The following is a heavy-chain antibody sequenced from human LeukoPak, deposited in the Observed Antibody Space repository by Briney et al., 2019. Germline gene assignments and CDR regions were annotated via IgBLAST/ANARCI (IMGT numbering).Heavy chain of an antibody. Sequence: GGSLRLSCAASGFTFSSYGMSWVRQSPVKGLEWVASIKQGGSERHYVDSVKGRFTISRDNAQNSLYLQMNSLRAEDTAVYYCARGSSGSYFQFIDYWGQGTLVTVSS. J-gene: IGHJ4*02. CDR2: IKQGGSER. D-gene: IGHD1-26*01. V-gene: IGHV3-7*01. CDR1: GFTFSSYG. CDR3: ARGSSGSYFQFIDY.